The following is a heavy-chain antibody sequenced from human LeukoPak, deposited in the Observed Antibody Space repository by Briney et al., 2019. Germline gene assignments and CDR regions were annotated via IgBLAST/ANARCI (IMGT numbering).Heavy chain of an antibody. D-gene: IGHD5-24*01. V-gene: IGHV4-34*01. CDR2: INHSGST. Sequence: SETLSLTCAVYGGSFSGYYWSWIRQPPGKGLEWIGEINHSGSTNYNPSLKSRVTISVDTSKNQFSLKLSSVTAADTAVYYCARGNGRWLRLRSYNWFDPWGQGTLVTVSS. J-gene: IGHJ5*02. CDR1: GGSFSGYY. CDR3: ARGNGRWLRLRSYNWFDP.